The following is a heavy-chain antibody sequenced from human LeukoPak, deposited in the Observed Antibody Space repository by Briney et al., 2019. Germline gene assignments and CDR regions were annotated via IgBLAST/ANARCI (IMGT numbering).Heavy chain of an antibody. J-gene: IGHJ4*02. D-gene: IGHD2-15*01. Sequence: PGGSLRLSCAASGFTVSSNYMSWVRQAPGKGLEWVSVIYSGGSTYYADSVKGRFTISRDNSKNTLYLQMNSLRAEDTAVYYCARDGPYCSGGSCYSDYFDYWGQGTLVTVSS. V-gene: IGHV3-66*01. CDR1: GFTVSSNY. CDR3: ARDGPYCSGGSCYSDYFDY. CDR2: IYSGGST.